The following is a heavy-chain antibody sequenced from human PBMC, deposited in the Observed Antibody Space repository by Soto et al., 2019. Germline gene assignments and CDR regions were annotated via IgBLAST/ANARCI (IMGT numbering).Heavy chain of an antibody. CDR1: GFTFSGSA. J-gene: IGHJ6*02. Sequence: EVQLVESGGGLVQPGGSLKLSCAASGFTFSGSAMHWVRQASGKGLEWVGRIRSKANSYATAYAASVKGRFTISRDDSKSTAYLQMNSLNTEDTAVYYCTNPQLYYGMDVWGQGTTVTVSS. CDR2: IRSKANSYAT. CDR3: TNPQLYYGMDV. V-gene: IGHV3-73*02. D-gene: IGHD5-18*01.